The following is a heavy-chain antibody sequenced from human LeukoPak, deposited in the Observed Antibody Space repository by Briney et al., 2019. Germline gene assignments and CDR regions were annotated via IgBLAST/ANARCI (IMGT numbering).Heavy chain of an antibody. Sequence: PGGSLRLSCAASGFTFSSYRMHWVPQAPGKGLEGVAFIRYDGSNKYYADSGKGRFTISKDNSKTTLYLQMNSLRAEDTAVYYCAKPRNYDSSGYYRFDYWGQGTLVTVSS. J-gene: IGHJ4*02. D-gene: IGHD3-22*01. CDR1: GFTFSSYR. CDR2: IRYDGSNK. CDR3: AKPRNYDSSGYYRFDY. V-gene: IGHV3-30*02.